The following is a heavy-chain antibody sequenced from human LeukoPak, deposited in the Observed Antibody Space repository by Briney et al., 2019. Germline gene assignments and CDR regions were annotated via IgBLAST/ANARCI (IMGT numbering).Heavy chain of an antibody. CDR3: ARGTMISWLDP. V-gene: IGHV4-34*01. J-gene: IGHJ5*02. CDR2: INHSGST. Sequence: PSETLSLTCAVYGRSFSGYYWSWIRQPPGKGLEWIGEINHSGSTNYNASLKSRVTISVDTSKNQFSLKLSSVSAADTAVYYCARGTMISWLDPWGRGGLVSVSS. D-gene: IGHD3-22*01. CDR1: GRSFSGYY.